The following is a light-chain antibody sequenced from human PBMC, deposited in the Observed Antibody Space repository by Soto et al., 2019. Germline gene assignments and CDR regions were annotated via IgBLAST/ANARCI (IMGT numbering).Light chain of an antibody. CDR1: SSNIGSNT. V-gene: IGLV1-44*01. CDR2: SNN. J-gene: IGLJ2*01. Sequence: QSVLTQPPSASGTAGQRVTISCSGSSSNIGSNTVNWYQQLPGTAPKLLIYSNNQRPSGVPDRFSGSKSGTSASLAISGLQSEDEADYYCAAWDDSLNGPVLFGGGTKVTVL. CDR3: AAWDDSLNGPVL.